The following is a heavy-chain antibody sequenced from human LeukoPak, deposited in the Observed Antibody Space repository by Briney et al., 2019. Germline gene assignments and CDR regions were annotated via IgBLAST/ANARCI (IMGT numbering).Heavy chain of an antibody. J-gene: IGHJ5*02. V-gene: IGHV3-11*01. CDR3: ARGITTTLSLDP. CDR2: ISDSGASI. Sequence: PGGSLRLSCTVSGFIFGDYAMSWVRQAPGKGLEWVSFISDSGASIYYADSAKGRFTISRDSTNNSLYLQMNSLRAEDTAIYYCARGITTTLSLDPWGQGTLVSVSS. D-gene: IGHD1-20*01. CDR1: GFIFGDYA.